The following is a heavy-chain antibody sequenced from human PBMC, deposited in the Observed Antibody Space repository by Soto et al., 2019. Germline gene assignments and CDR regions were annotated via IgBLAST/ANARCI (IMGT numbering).Heavy chain of an antibody. V-gene: IGHV1-69*01. D-gene: IGHD1-1*01. J-gene: IGHJ1*01. CDR1: GGTFSGYA. CDR2: IIPIFGIT. CDR3: ARDPRSITGTTSSEDFQH. Sequence: QAQLMQSGAEVKEPGSSVKFSCKASGGTFSGYAISWVRQAPGQGLEWLGGIIPIFGITNYAQKFQNRLTIAADESSATVYMDLRSLTSEDSAIYYCARDPRSITGTTSSEDFQHWGQGTLVSVS.